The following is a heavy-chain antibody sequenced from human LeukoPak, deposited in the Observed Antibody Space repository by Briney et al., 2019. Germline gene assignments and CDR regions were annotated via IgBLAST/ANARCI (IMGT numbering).Heavy chain of an antibody. Sequence: GGSLRLSCAASGFTFSSYAMSWVRQAPGKGLEWVSAISGSGGSTYYADSVKGRFTISRDNSKNTLYLQMNSLRAEDTAVYYCAKPDLYCSSTSCFFDYWGQGTLVTVSS. D-gene: IGHD2-2*01. CDR1: GFTFSSYA. CDR3: AKPDLYCSSTSCFFDY. J-gene: IGHJ4*02. CDR2: ISGSGGST. V-gene: IGHV3-23*01.